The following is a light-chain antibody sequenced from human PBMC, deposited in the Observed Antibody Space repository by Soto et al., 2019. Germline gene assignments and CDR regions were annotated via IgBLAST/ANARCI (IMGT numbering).Light chain of an antibody. Sequence: EIVVTQSPATLSLSPWERATLSCRASQSFSSYLAWYQQKPGQAPRLLIYDASNRATGIPARFSGSGAGTDFTLTISSLEPEDFAVYYCQQRSNWPPWTFGQGTMVAVK. V-gene: IGKV3-11*01. CDR1: QSFSSY. CDR3: QQRSNWPPWT. J-gene: IGKJ1*01. CDR2: DAS.